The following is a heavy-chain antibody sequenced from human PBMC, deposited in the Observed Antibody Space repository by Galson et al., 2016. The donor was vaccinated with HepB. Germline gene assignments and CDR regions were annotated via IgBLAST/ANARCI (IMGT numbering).Heavy chain of an antibody. D-gene: IGHD3-16*01. CDR3: STALWVGSVAGGAFDI. J-gene: IGHJ3*02. Sequence: SLRLSCAASGFTVTSNYMAWVRQAPGKGLDCISVFYSGGFPYHADSVKGRFTISSDTSKNTLYLQMNSLTAEDTAIYYCSTALWVGSVAGGAFDIWGQGTMVTVSS. V-gene: IGHV3-53*01. CDR2: FYSGGFP. CDR1: GFTVTSNY.